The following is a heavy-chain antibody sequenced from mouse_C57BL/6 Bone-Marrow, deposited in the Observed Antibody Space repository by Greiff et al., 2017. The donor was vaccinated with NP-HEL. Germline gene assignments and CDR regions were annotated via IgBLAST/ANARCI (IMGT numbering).Heavy chain of an antibody. D-gene: IGHD1-1*01. CDR2: IDPEDGET. V-gene: IGHV14-2*01. J-gene: IGHJ2*01. Sequence: EVQGVESGAELVKPGASVKLSCTASGFNIKDYYMHWVKQRTEQGLEWIGRIDPEDGETKYAPKFQGKATITADTSSNTAYMQLSSLTSEDTAVYYCASYYYGSSFDYWGQGTTLTVSS. CDR3: ASYYYGSSFDY. CDR1: GFNIKDYY.